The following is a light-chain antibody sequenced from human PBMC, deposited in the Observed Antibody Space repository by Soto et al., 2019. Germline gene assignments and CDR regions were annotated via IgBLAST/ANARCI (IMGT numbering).Light chain of an antibody. Sequence: EILITQSPATLSVSPGERATLSCRASQSVSSNLAWYQQKPGQAPRLLIYGASTRANGIPARFSGSVSGTEFTLTLRSLQSEDFALYYCQQYNNWQPITFGQGTRLE. CDR2: GAS. J-gene: IGKJ5*01. CDR3: QQYNNWQPIT. CDR1: QSVSSN. V-gene: IGKV3-15*01.